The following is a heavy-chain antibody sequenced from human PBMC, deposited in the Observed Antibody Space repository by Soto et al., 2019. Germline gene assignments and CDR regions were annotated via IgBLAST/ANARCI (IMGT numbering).Heavy chain of an antibody. Sequence: QLQLQESGPGLVKPSETLSLTCTVSGGSISSSSYYWGWIRQPPGKELEWIGAIYHSGSTCYHPSLKSRVTISVDTSKNQFSLRLTSLTAADTAVYFCARQTGGFGYYFDYWGQGTLVTVSS. CDR3: ARQTGGFGYYFDY. V-gene: IGHV4-39*01. J-gene: IGHJ4*02. D-gene: IGHD3-16*01. CDR2: IYHSGST. CDR1: GGSISSSSYY.